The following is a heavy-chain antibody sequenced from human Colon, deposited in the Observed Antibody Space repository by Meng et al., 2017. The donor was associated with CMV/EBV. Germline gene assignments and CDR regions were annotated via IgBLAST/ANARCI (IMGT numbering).Heavy chain of an antibody. J-gene: IGHJ4*02. V-gene: IGHV3-15*01. CDR2: IKREKEGGTI. Sequence: SGFTFSNAWMSWVRQAPGKGLEWVGRIKREKEGGTIEYAAPVKDRFIISKDDSKNTLYLQMNSLRTEDTAVYYCATTVLVPASNIDFWGQGTLVTVSS. D-gene: IGHD2-2*01. CDR1: GFTFSNAW. CDR3: ATTVLVPASNIDF.